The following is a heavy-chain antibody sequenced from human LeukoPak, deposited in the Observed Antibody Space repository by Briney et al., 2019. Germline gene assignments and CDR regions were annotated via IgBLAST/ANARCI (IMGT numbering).Heavy chain of an antibody. CDR1: GGSVSSGSYY. V-gene: IGHV4-31*03. D-gene: IGHD1-14*01. CDR3: ARDNAELPYNWFDH. Sequence: PSQTLSLTCTVSGGSVSSGSYYWSWIRQHPGKGLEWIGYIYYSGSTYYNPSLKSRVTISVDTSKNQFSLKLSSVTAADTAVYYCARDNAELPYNWFDHWGQGTLVTVSS. CDR2: IYYSGST. J-gene: IGHJ5*02.